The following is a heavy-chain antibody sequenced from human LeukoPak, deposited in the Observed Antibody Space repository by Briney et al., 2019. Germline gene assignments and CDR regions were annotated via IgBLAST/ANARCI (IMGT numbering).Heavy chain of an antibody. V-gene: IGHV4-61*05. Sequence: PSETLSLTCTVSGGSISSSSAYWGWIRQPPGKGLEWIGYVYNTGTTNYNPSLKGRVTMSVDMSKNQFSLKLRSVTAADTAVYYCARKRSVGSNWYPFDYWGQGTLVTVSS. CDR3: ARKRSVGSNWYPFDY. CDR1: GGSISSSSAY. J-gene: IGHJ4*02. CDR2: VYNTGTT. D-gene: IGHD6-13*01.